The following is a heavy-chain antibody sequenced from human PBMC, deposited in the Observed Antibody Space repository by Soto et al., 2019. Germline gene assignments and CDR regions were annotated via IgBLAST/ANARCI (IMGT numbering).Heavy chain of an antibody. V-gene: IGHV4-38-2*02. Sequence: SETLSLTCTVSGYSLSSGYHWGWIRQPPGQGLEWIGTIFHRGNTYYNPSLRSRVTILVDTSKNQFSLRLTSVTAADTAVYFCARLAYFYDRGGQLAEGTYGMDVWGQGTTVTVSS. CDR1: GYSLSSGYH. CDR3: ARLAYFYDRGGQLAEGTYGMDV. J-gene: IGHJ6*02. D-gene: IGHD3-22*01. CDR2: IFHRGNT.